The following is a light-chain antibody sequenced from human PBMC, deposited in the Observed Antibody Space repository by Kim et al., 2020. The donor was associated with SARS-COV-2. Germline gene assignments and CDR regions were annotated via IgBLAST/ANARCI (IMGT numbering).Light chain of an antibody. V-gene: IGLV2-14*03. J-gene: IGLJ2*01. CDR3: SAYTSTNTLT. Sequence: QSALTQPASVSGSPGQSITISCTGTSSDVGGYNYVSWYQQHPGKAPKLMIYDVRNRPSGVSNRFSGSKSGNTASLTISGLQAEDEAHYYCSAYTSTNTLTFGGGTQLTVL. CDR1: SSDVGGYNY. CDR2: DVR.